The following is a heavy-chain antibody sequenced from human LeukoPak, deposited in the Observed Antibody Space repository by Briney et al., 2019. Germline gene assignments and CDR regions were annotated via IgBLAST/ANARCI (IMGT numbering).Heavy chain of an antibody. CDR2: IYTGGTT. CDR1: GFTVSSSY. CDR3: ARESSGRPYYFDY. J-gene: IGHJ4*02. D-gene: IGHD3-22*01. V-gene: IGHV3-53*01. Sequence: GGSLRLSCAASGFTVSSSYMNWVRQAPGKGLEWVSVIYTGGTTDYADSVKGRFTISRDNAKNSLYLQMNSLRAEDTAVYYCARESSGRPYYFDYWGQGTLVTVSS.